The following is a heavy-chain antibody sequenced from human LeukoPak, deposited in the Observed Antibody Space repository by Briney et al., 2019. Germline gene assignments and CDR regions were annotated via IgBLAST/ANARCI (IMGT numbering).Heavy chain of an antibody. J-gene: IGHJ5*02. D-gene: IGHD2-2*03. CDR1: GFTFSSYA. V-gene: IGHV3-30-3*01. Sequence: PGGSLRLSCAASGFTFSSYAMHWVRQAPGKGLEWVAVISYDGSNKYYADSVKGRFTISRDNSKNTLYLQMNSLRAEDTAVYYCARDLTLRTGYCSSTSCPGWFDPWGQGTLVTVSS. CDR3: ARDLTLRTGYCSSTSCPGWFDP. CDR2: ISYDGSNK.